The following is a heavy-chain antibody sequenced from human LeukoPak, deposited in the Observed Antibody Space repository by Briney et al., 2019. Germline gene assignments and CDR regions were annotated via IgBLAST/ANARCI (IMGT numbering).Heavy chain of an antibody. D-gene: IGHD3-22*01. V-gene: IGHV3-30-3*02. J-gene: IGHJ4*02. Sequence: GGSLRLSCAASGFTFSSHGMHWARQAPGKGLEWVAVISDDGNNAFYADSVKGRFTISRDASKNTLYLQMNSLRAEDTAVYYCAEGDKWLLPEDFDYWGQGTLVTVSS. CDR1: GFTFSSHG. CDR3: AEGDKWLLPEDFDY. CDR2: ISDDGNNA.